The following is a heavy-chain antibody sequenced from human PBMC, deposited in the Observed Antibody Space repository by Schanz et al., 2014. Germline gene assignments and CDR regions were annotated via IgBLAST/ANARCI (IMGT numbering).Heavy chain of an antibody. CDR1: GFTFDEYG. D-gene: IGHD3-10*01. V-gene: IGHV3-9*01. Sequence: EVQLVESGGDLVQPGRSLRLSCAASGFTFDEYGMHWVRQGPGKGLEWVSGISWNGGFIASGDAVKGRFTISRDNAKNSLFLQMSSLRAEVSDLYYCAKGRTYMVYDMDVWGQGTPVTVSS. CDR2: ISWNGGFI. CDR3: AKGRTYMVYDMDV. J-gene: IGHJ6*02.